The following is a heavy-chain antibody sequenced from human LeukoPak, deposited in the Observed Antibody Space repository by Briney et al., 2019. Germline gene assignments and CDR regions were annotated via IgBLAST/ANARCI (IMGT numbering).Heavy chain of an antibody. CDR1: GGTFSNYA. Sequence: ASVKVSCKASGGTFSNYAISWVRQAPGQGLEWMGWISAYNGNTNYAQKLQGRVTMTTDASTSTAYMELRSLRSDDTAVYYCASGFGELFIIYWGQGTLVTVSS. D-gene: IGHD3-10*01. V-gene: IGHV1-18*01. CDR3: ASGFGELFIIY. J-gene: IGHJ4*02. CDR2: ISAYNGNT.